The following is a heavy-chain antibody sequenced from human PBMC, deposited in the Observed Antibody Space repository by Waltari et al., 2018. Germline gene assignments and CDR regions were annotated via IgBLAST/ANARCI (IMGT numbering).Heavy chain of an antibody. D-gene: IGHD2-2*01. J-gene: IGHJ4*02. CDR1: ARTFRSYP. Sequence: QVQLVQSGAEVTKPGSSVKVSCQASARTFRSYPIRWLRQDPGQGLEWMGGISPICGKANYAQKCQGRATITADESTSTDDRELSSLRSEETDVYDCARGRWEYQPLPYDFDYWGQGTLVTVSS. CDR2: ISPICGKA. V-gene: IGHV1-69*01. CDR3: ARGRWEYQPLPYDFDY.